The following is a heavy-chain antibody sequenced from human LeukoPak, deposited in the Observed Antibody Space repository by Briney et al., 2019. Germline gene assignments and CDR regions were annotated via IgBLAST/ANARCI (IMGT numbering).Heavy chain of an antibody. D-gene: IGHD6-19*01. CDR2: IIPILGIA. Sequence: KVSRKASGGTFSSYAISWVRQAPGQGLEWMGRIIPILGIANYAQKFQGRVTITADKSTSTAYMELSSLRSEDTAVYYCARGQGSANTWGQGTLVTVSS. J-gene: IGHJ4*02. CDR3: ARGQGSANT. CDR1: GGTFSSYA. V-gene: IGHV1-69*04.